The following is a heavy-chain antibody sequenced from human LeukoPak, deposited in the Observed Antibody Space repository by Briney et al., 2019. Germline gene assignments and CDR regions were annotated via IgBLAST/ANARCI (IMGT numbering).Heavy chain of an antibody. V-gene: IGHV4-31*03. D-gene: IGHD3-16*01. Sequence: SETLSLTCTVSGGSINSGGFYWSWIRQHPGKGLEWIGYIYYSGSTFYNPSLKSRVAISLDKSKNQFSLNLRSVTAADTAVYYCARGGSFLGDYVYWGQGTLVTVSS. CDR2: IYYSGST. CDR3: ARGGSFLGDYVY. J-gene: IGHJ4*02. CDR1: GGSINSGGFY.